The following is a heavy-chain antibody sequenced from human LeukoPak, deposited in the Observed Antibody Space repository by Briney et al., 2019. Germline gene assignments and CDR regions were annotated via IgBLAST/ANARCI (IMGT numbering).Heavy chain of an antibody. CDR2: LGSDGRT. D-gene: IGHD6-13*01. CDR3: ARDRGQQQRANY. Sequence: GGSLRLSCEASGFGVSGNAMAWVRQAAGKGLQWVSGLGSDGRTHYADSVRGRFTISRDNAKNSLYLQMNSLRAEDTAVYYCARDRGQQQRANYWGQGTLVTVSS. V-gene: IGHV3-66*01. CDR1: GFGVSGNA. J-gene: IGHJ4*02.